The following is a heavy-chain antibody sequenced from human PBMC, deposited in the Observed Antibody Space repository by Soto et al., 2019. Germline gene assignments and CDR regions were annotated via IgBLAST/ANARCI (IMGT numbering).Heavy chain of an antibody. CDR3: ARDSTGSFKEWGYYSYDYGMQV. CDR1: GFTFSSYA. Sequence: GGSLRLSSAASGFTFSSYAMHWVRQAPGKGLEWVAVISYDGSNKYYADSVKGRFTISRDNSKNTLYLQMNRLRAEDTAVHYCARDSTGSFKEWGYYSYDYGMQVWGQGTTVT. CDR2: ISYDGSNK. V-gene: IGHV3-30-3*01. D-gene: IGHD6-13*01. J-gene: IGHJ6*01.